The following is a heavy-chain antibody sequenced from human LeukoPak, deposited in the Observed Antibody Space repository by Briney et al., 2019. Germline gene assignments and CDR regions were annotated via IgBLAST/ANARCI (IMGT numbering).Heavy chain of an antibody. CDR3: ARSVAQGITIFGVVPNWFDP. J-gene: IGHJ5*02. CDR2: IIPIFGTA. D-gene: IGHD3-3*01. Sequence: SVKVSCKASGGTFSSYAISWVRQAPGQGLEWMGGIIPIFGTANYAQKFQGRVTITADESTSTAYMELSSLRSEDTAVYYCARSVAQGITIFGVVPNWFDPWGQGTLVTVSS. CDR1: GGTFSSYA. V-gene: IGHV1-69*13.